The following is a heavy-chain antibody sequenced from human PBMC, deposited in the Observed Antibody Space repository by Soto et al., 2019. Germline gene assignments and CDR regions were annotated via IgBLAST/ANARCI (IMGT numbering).Heavy chain of an antibody. CDR3: ARGGSLWFGELSAYYYGMDV. CDR1: GYTFTGYY. Sequence: ASVKVSCKASGYTFTGYYMHWVRQAPGQGLELMGWINPNSGGTNYAQKFQGWVTMTRDTSISTAYMELSRLRSDDTAVYYCARGGSLWFGELSAYYYGMDVWGQGTTVTVSS. D-gene: IGHD3-10*01. V-gene: IGHV1-2*04. CDR2: INPNSGGT. J-gene: IGHJ6*02.